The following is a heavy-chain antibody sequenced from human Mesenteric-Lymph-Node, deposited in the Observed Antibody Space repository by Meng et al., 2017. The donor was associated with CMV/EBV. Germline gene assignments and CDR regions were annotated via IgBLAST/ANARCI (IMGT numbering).Heavy chain of an antibody. Sequence: SETLSLTCAISGDSVSSNSAAWNWIRQSPSRGLEWLGRTYYRSKWYNDYAVSVKSRITINPDTSKNQFSLHLNSVTPEDTAIYYCARDSDADDWFDPWGQGTLVTVSS. J-gene: IGHJ5*02. CDR1: GDSVSSNSAA. V-gene: IGHV6-1*01. CDR3: ARDSDADDWFDP. CDR2: TYYRSKWYN. D-gene: IGHD3-10*01.